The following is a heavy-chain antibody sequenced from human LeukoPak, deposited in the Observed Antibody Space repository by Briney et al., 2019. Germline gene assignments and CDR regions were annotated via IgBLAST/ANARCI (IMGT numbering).Heavy chain of an antibody. V-gene: IGHV3-33*01. D-gene: IGHD2-15*01. CDR1: GFTFSSYG. CDR2: IWYDGSNK. Sequence: PGGSLRLSCAASGFTFSSYGMHWVRQAPGKGLEWVAVIWYDGSNKYYADSVKGRFTISRDNSKNTLYLQMNSLRAEDTAVYYCARDQRVVVAATGWFDPWDQGTLVTVSS. CDR3: ARDQRVVVAATGWFDP. J-gene: IGHJ5*02.